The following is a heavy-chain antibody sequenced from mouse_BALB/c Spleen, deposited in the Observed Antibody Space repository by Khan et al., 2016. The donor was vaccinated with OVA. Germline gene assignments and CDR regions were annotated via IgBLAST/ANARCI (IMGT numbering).Heavy chain of an antibody. CDR3: AREEALYYFDY. V-gene: IGHV1-76*01. Sequence: QVQLKQSGAELVRPGASVKLSCKTSGYIFTNYWIHWVKQRSGQGLEWIARIYPGTDNTYYNAKFKDKATLTVDKSSSTAYIPLSSLKSEDSAVYFCAREEALYYFDYWGQGTTLTVSS. CDR2: IYPGTDNT. D-gene: IGHD3-2*02. CDR1: GYIFTNYW. J-gene: IGHJ2*01.